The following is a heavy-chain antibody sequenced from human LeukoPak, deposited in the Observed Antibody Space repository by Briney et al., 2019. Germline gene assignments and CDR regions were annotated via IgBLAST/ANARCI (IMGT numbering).Heavy chain of an antibody. J-gene: IGHJ4*02. CDR1: GGSISSSSYY. Sequence: PSETLSLTCTVSGGSISSSSYYWGWIRQPPGKGLEWIGSIYYSGSTYYNPSLKSRVTISVDTSKNQFSLKLSSVTAADTAVYYCAGQTLRVNLGSFDYRGQGTLVTVSS. CDR3: AGQTLRVNLGSFDY. D-gene: IGHD3-10*01. V-gene: IGHV4-39*01. CDR2: IYYSGST.